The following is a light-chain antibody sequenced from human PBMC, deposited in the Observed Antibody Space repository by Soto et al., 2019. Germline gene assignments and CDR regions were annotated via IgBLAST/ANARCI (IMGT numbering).Light chain of an antibody. V-gene: IGKV3D-15*01. CDR3: QQYGTWPLT. CDR2: GAS. Sequence: EILMTQSPATLSVSPGERATLSCRANQDVNIYLAWYQQKHGQAPRLLISGASTRATGIPARFSGSGSGTEFTLTISSLQSEDVAVYYCQQYGTWPLTFGGGTNVEIK. J-gene: IGKJ4*01. CDR1: QDVNIY.